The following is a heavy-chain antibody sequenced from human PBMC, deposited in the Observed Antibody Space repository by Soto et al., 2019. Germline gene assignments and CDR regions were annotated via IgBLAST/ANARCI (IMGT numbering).Heavy chain of an antibody. CDR1: GFNFSNYG. V-gene: IGHV3-33*01. CDR3: ARDGSNTWSFDS. Sequence: QVQLVESGGGEVQPGRSLRLSCAASGFNFSNYGMHWVRHVPGKGLEWVTITWHDGSKKYYAASVKGRFAISRDNHKNMLYLQRNSLRAEDTAVYYCARDGSNTWSFDSWGRGTLVTVSS. D-gene: IGHD2-2*02. J-gene: IGHJ4*02. CDR2: TWHDGSKK.